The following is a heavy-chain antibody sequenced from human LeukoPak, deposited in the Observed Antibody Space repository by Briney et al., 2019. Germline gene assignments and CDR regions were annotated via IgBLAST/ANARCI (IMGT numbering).Heavy chain of an antibody. CDR1: GYTFSSYA. CDR2: INPNSGGT. J-gene: IGHJ4*02. D-gene: IGHD2-2*01. V-gene: IGHV1-2*02. Sequence: ASVKVSCKASGYTFSSYAMNWVRQAPGQGLEWMGWINPNSGGTNYAQKFQGRVTMTRDTSISTAYMELSSLRSEDTAVYYCARGLGRVVPAAMAYWGQGTLVTVSS. CDR3: ARGLGRVVPAAMAY.